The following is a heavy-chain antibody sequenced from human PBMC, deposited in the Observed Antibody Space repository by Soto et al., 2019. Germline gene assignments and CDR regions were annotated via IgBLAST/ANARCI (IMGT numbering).Heavy chain of an antibody. J-gene: IGHJ4*02. CDR1: GGSISSTSYY. D-gene: IGHD3-10*01. CDR2: ISYSGST. V-gene: IGHV4-39*01. Sequence: SETLSLTCSVSGGSISSTSYYWGWIRQPPGKGLECIGSISYSGSTFYNPSLKSRVTISVDTSKNQFSLKLSSVTAADTAVYYCARLSDGYITFDYWGQGTLVTVSS. CDR3: ARLSDGYITFDY.